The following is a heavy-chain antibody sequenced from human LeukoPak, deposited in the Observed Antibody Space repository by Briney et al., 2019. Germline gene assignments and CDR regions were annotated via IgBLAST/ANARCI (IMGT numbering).Heavy chain of an antibody. CDR1: GFTFSAYA. CDR3: SKNGAWRTVTTRGVLDA. D-gene: IGHD4-17*01. V-gene: IGHV3-23*01. CDR2: ISDSAEGT. Sequence: GGSLTLSCAASGFTFSAYAMNWLRQAPGQGLVWVADISDSAEGTFYTDSVKGRFTISRANSRNMMFLQMHTLSADAMDVYYCSKNGAWRTVTTRGVLDAWGQGTTVTVSS. J-gene: IGHJ6*02.